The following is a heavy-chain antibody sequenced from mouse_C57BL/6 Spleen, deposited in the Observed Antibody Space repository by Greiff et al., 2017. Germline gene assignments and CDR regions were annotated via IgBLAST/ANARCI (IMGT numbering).Heavy chain of an antibody. CDR3: ARGDGGAWFAY. CDR1: GYTFTSYG. CDR2: IYPRSGNT. Sequence: QVHVKQSGAELARPGASVKLSCKASGYTFTSYGISWVKQRTGQGLEWIGEIYPRSGNTYYNEKFKGKATLTADKSSSTAYMELRSLTSEDSAVYFCARGDGGAWFAYWGQGTLVTVSA. V-gene: IGHV1-81*01. D-gene: IGHD2-13*01. J-gene: IGHJ3*01.